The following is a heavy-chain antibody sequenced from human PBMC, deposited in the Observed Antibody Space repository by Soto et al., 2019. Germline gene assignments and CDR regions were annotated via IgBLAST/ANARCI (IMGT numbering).Heavy chain of an antibody. CDR3: ARGHDSSGIYVGY. J-gene: IGHJ4*02. V-gene: IGHV4-31*03. CDR2: IYYSGST. CDR1: GGSISSGGYY. Sequence: TLSLTCTVSGGSISSGGYYWSWIRQHPGKGLEWIGYIYYSGSTYYNPSLKSRVTISVDTSKNQFSLKLSSVTAADTAVYYCARGHDSSGIYVGYWGQGTLVTVSS. D-gene: IGHD3-22*01.